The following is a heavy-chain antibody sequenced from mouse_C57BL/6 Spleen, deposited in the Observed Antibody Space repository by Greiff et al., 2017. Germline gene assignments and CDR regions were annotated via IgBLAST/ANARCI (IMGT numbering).Heavy chain of an antibody. J-gene: IGHJ4*01. D-gene: IGHD2-1*01. CDR3: ASGSFDYGNYVDAMDY. CDR2: IYPRSGNT. Sequence: QVQLQQSGAELARPGASVKLSCKASGYTFTSYGISWVKQRTGQGLEWIGEIYPRSGNTYYNEKFKGKATLTADKSYSTAYMELRSLTSEESAVYFCASGSFDYGNYVDAMDYWGQGTSVTVSS. CDR1: GYTFTSYG. V-gene: IGHV1-81*01.